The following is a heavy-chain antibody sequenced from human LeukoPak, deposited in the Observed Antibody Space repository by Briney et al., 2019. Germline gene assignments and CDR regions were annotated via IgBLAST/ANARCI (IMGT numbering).Heavy chain of an antibody. J-gene: IGHJ6*04. CDR1: GGTFSSYA. V-gene: IGHV1-69*06. CDR2: IIPIFGTA. CDR3: ASYCSSTSCYGPCYGMDV. D-gene: IGHD2-2*01. Sequence: GASVKVSCKASGGTFSSYAISWVRQAPGQGLEWMGGIIPIFGTANYAQKFQGRVTITADKSTSTAYMELSSLRSEDTAVYYCASYCSSTSCYGPCYGMDVWGKGTTVTVSS.